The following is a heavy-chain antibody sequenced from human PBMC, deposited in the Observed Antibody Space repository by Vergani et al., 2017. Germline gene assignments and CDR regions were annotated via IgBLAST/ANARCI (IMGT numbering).Heavy chain of an antibody. J-gene: IGHJ4*02. CDR3: ARDWVYSSSHPGGVDY. V-gene: IGHV1-18*01. D-gene: IGHD6-6*01. Sequence: QVQLVQSGAEVKKPGASVKVSCKASGYTFTSYGISWVRQAPGQGLEWMGWIRAYNGNTNYAQKLQGSVTMTTDTSTSTAYMELRSLRSDDTAVYYCARDWVYSSSHPGGVDYWGQGTLVTVSS. CDR1: GYTFTSYG. CDR2: IRAYNGNT.